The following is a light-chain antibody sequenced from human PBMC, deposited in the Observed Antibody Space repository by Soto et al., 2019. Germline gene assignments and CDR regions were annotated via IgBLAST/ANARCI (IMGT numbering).Light chain of an antibody. Sequence: DIQMTQSPSILSASVGDSVTITCRASQTIDSWVAWYQQKPGKAPKLLVYDATSLESGVSSRFSGSGYVTDFTLSINNLQPDDFATYYCQQYNRLITFGQGTRLEIK. V-gene: IGKV1-5*01. CDR1: QTIDSW. CDR3: QQYNRLIT. CDR2: DAT. J-gene: IGKJ5*01.